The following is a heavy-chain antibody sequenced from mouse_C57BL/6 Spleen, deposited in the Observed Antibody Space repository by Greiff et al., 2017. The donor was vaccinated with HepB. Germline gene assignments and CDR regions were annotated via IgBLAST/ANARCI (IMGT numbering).Heavy chain of an antibody. CDR2: INSDGGST. CDR1: EYEGKAHD. CDR3: ARQRLDYYGSRDWYFDV. J-gene: IGHJ1*03. Sequence: EVQEGEYGGGLVKTGEALKRAGEAKEYEGKAHDMSWVRKTPEKRLELVAAINSDGGSTYYPDTMERRFIICRDNTKKTLYLQMSSLRSEDTALYYCARQRLDYYGSRDWYFDVWGTGTTVTVSS. D-gene: IGHD1-1*01. V-gene: IGHV5-2*01.